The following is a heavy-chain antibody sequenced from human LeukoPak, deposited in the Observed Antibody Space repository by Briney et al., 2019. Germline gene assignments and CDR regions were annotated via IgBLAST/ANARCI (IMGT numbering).Heavy chain of an antibody. CDR2: VNPNNGLT. CDR3: AGGRVSFF. J-gene: IGHJ4*02. CDR1: GYSFTTLD. Sequence: ASVKVSCKASGYSFTTLDINWVRQATGQGLEWVGWVNPNNGLTGYAQKFQGRVTLTSDTSTNTAYMELSTLTSDDTAVYYCAGGRVSFFWGRGTPVTVSS. V-gene: IGHV1-8*01.